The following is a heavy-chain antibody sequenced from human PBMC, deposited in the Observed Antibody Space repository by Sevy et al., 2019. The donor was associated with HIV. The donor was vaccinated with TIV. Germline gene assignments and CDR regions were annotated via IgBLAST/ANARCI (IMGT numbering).Heavy chain of an antibody. CDR2: INQDGSEK. V-gene: IGHV3-7*01. Sequence: GGSLRLSCAASGFTFSNYWMSWVRQAPGKGPEWVAHINQDGSEKYYVDPVKGRFTVSRDNAKNSLYLQMNSLGDEDTAVYYCASAPYGSGSSYYFDYWGQGARVTVSS. CDR1: GFTFSNYW. D-gene: IGHD3-10*01. J-gene: IGHJ4*02. CDR3: ASAPYGSGSSYYFDY.